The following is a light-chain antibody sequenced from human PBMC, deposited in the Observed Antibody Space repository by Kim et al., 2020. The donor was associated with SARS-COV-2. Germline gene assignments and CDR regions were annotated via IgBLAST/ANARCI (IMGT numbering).Light chain of an antibody. CDR3: CSYAGSYTWV. CDR2: DVS. CDR1: SADVTSYNF. J-gene: IGLJ3*02. V-gene: IGLV2-11*01. Sequence: GPSVPSPCTGTSADVTSYNFVCWYQHSPGNAPKLVICDVSRRPAGVPDRFSGSRSGNTASLTISGLQSEDEAHYFCCSYAGSYTWVFGGGTELTVL.